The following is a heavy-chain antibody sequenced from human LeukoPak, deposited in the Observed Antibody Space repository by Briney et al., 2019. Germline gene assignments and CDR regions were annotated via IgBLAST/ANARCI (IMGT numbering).Heavy chain of an antibody. CDR2: INWNGGST. CDR3: ARDPYDSSGYRTYYFDY. D-gene: IGHD3-22*01. Sequence: GGSLRLSCAASGFTFDDYGMSWVRQAPGKGLEWVSGINWNGGSTGYADSLKGRFTISRDNAKNSLYLQMNSLRAEDTALYYCARDPYDSSGYRTYYFDYWGQGTLVTVSS. J-gene: IGHJ4*02. V-gene: IGHV3-20*04. CDR1: GFTFDDYG.